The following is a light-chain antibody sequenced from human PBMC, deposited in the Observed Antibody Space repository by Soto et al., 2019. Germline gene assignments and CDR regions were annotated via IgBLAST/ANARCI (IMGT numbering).Light chain of an antibody. J-gene: IGKJ1*01. CDR3: QQYGSSHWT. Sequence: ENVLTQSPGTLSLSPWERATLSCRASQSVSSSYLAWYQQKPGQAPRLVIYGASSRATGVPDRFSGSGSGTDFTLTISRLEPEDFAVYYCQQYGSSHWTFGQGTKVDIK. CDR2: GAS. V-gene: IGKV3-20*01. CDR1: QSVSSSY.